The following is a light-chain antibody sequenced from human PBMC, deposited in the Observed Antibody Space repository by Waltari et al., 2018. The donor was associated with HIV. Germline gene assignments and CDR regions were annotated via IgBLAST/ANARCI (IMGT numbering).Light chain of an antibody. J-gene: IGLJ3*02. CDR2: EVV. CDR1: PSAVGGYAH. V-gene: IGLV2-8*01. CDR3: VSYAGVANRWV. Sequence: QSALTQPPSASGSPGQSVTLSCIGTPSAVGGYAHVSWYQQHPGKAPKILLYEVVKRPSGVPDRFSGSKSGNTASLTVSGLQADDEADYYCVSYAGVANRWVFGGGTKLTVL.